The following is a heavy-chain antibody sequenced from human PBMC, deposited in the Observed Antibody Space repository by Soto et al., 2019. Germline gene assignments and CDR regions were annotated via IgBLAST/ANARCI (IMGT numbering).Heavy chain of an antibody. J-gene: IGHJ6*02. CDR3: ARARYIGYYYYGMDV. D-gene: IGHD1-1*01. Sequence: PSETMSLTCAVYGGSLSGYYWSWIRQPPGKGLEWIGEINHSGSTNYNPSLKSRVTISVDTSKNQFSLKLSSVTAADTAVYYCARARYIGYYYYGMDVWGQGTTVTVSS. CDR2: INHSGST. V-gene: IGHV4-34*01. CDR1: GGSLSGYY.